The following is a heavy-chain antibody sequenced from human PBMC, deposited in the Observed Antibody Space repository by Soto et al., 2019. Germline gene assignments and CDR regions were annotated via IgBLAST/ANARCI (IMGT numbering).Heavy chain of an antibody. CDR3: AREPADNYYYYGMDV. CDR1: GGTFSSYA. D-gene: IGHD2-2*01. J-gene: IGHJ6*02. CDR2: IIPIFGTA. Sequence: SVKVSCKASGGTFSSYAVSWVRQAPGQGLEWMGGIIPIFGTANYAQKFQGRVTITADESTSTAYMELSSLRSEDTAVYYCAREPADNYYYYGMDVWGQGTTVTVSS. V-gene: IGHV1-69*13.